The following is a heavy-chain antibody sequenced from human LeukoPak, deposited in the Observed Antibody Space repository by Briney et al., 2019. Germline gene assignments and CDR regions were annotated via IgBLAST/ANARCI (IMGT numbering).Heavy chain of an antibody. CDR1: GFTFTSSA. Sequence: LEASVKVSCKASGFTFTSSAVQWVRQARGQRLEWIGWIVVGSGNTNYAQKFQERVTITRDMSTSTAYMELSSLRSEDTAVYYCAAFDSSGYLQDYWGQGTLVTVSS. CDR2: IVVGSGNT. V-gene: IGHV1-58*01. J-gene: IGHJ4*02. D-gene: IGHD3-22*01. CDR3: AAFDSSGYLQDY.